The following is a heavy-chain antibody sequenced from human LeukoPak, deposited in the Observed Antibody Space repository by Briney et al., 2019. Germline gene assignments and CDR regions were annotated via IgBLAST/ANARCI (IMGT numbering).Heavy chain of an antibody. CDR3: ARPAGIAVAGTDAFDI. V-gene: IGHV3-33*01. CDR1: GFTFSSYG. CDR2: IWYDGSNK. Sequence: GRSLRLSCAASGFTFSSYGMHWVRQAPGKGLEWVAVIWYDGSNKYYADSVKGRFTISRDNSKNTLYPQMNSLRAEDTAVYYCARPAGIAVAGTDAFDIWGQGTMVTVSS. J-gene: IGHJ3*02. D-gene: IGHD6-19*01.